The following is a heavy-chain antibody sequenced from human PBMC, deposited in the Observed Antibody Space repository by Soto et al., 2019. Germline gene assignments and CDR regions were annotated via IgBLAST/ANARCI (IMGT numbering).Heavy chain of an antibody. D-gene: IGHD3-22*01. CDR2: IYHTGNA. Sequence: SETLSLTCDVSGDTISTGGYTWAWIRQPPGKALEWIGSIYHTGNAYYNPSLKSRVTISVDTSKNQFSLKLTSVTAADAALYYCARDFFDSSDYTTNWFDPWGQGTLVTVSS. CDR3: ARDFFDSSDYTTNWFDP. J-gene: IGHJ5*02. V-gene: IGHV4-30-2*03. CDR1: GDTISTGGYT.